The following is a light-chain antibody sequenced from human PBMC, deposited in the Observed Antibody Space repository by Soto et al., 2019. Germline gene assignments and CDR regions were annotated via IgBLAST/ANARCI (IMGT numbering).Light chain of an antibody. V-gene: IGKV1-9*01. CDR1: QDISTH. CDR2: AAS. CDR3: QHLNTDPIT. J-gene: IGKJ5*01. Sequence: IQLTQSPSSLSASVGDRVTISCRASQDISTHLAWFAQKPGRAPQLLIYAASTLHSGVPSRFSGSGSGTDFTLSISSRQPEDFATYYCQHLNTDPITFGPGTRLDIK.